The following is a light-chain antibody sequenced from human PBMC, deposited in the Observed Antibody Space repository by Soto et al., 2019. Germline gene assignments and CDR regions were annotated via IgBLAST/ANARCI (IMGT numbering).Light chain of an antibody. J-gene: IGKJ1*01. CDR3: QQYGGSPRT. CDR2: AAS. V-gene: IGKV3-20*01. CDR1: ESIAGTY. Sequence: EIVLTQSPGTLSLSPGDRATLSCRASESIAGTYLDWYQQTPGQAPRLLIYAASSTATGIPDKFSASGSGKDFTHTINRLGSEDFAMYYCQQYGGSPRTFGQGTKVEIK.